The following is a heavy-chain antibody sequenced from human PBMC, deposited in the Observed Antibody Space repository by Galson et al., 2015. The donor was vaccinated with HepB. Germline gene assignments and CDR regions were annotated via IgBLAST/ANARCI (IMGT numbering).Heavy chain of an antibody. J-gene: IGHJ4*02. Sequence: PALVKPTQTLTLTCSFSGFSLSSHGMRVSWFRQSPGKALEWLGRIDWDDDKFYSTSLKTRLTISKDRSKNQVVLTMTNMDPADTATYYCARMAWSSGSTGGGYFDYWGQGSLVTVSP. V-gene: IGHV2-70*04. CDR2: IDWDDDK. CDR1: GFSLSSHGMR. D-gene: IGHD3-10*01. CDR3: ARMAWSSGSTGGGYFDY.